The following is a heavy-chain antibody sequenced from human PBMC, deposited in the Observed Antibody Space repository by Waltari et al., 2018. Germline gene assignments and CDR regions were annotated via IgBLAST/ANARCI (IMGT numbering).Heavy chain of an antibody. V-gene: IGHV3-9*01. CDR3: AKGYYDFWSGYPTYYFDY. D-gene: IGHD3-3*01. CDR1: GFTFDDYA. Sequence: EVQLVESGGGLVQPGRSLRLSCAASGFTFDDYAMHWVRQAPGTGLEWVSGISWNSGSIGYADSVKGRFTISRDNAKNSLYLQMNSLRAEDTALYYCAKGYYDFWSGYPTYYFDYWGQGTLVTVSS. J-gene: IGHJ4*02. CDR2: ISWNSGSI.